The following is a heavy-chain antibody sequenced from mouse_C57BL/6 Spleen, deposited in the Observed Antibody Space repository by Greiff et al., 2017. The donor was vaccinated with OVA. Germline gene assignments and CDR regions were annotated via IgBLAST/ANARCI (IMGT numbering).Heavy chain of an antibody. CDR3: ARSSYDGYYLYAMDY. D-gene: IGHD2-3*01. J-gene: IGHJ4*01. Sequence: QVQLQQSGAELVKPGASVKMSCKASGYTFTTYPIEWMKQNHGKSLEWIGNFHPYNDDTKYNEKFKGKDTLTVEKSSSTVYLELSRLTSDDSAVYYCARSSYDGYYLYAMDYWGQGTSVTVSS. V-gene: IGHV1-47*01. CDR2: FHPYNDDT. CDR1: GYTFTTYP.